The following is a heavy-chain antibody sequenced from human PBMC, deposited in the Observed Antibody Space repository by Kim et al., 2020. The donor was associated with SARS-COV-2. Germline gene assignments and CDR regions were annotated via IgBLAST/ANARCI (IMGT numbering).Heavy chain of an antibody. CDR2: IIPIFGTA. CDR3: ARDHTYYDILTGYMPPSRAGGMDV. CDR1: GGTFSSYA. J-gene: IGHJ6*02. Sequence: SVKVSCKASGGTFSSYAISWVRQAPGQGLEWMGGIIPIFGTANYAQKFQGRVTITADESTSTAYMELSSLRSEDTAVYYCARDHTYYDILTGYMPPSRAGGMDVWGQGTTVTVSS. V-gene: IGHV1-69*13. D-gene: IGHD3-9*01.